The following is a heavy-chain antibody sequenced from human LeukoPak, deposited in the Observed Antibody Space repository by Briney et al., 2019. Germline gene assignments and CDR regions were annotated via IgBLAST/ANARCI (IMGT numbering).Heavy chain of an antibody. D-gene: IGHD3-22*01. V-gene: IGHV4-34*01. Sequence: SETLSLTCAVYGGSFSGYYWSWIRQPPGKGLEWIGEINHSGSTNYNPSLKSRVTISVDTSKNQFSLKLSSVTAADTAVYYCARRLPYYYGSSGYFDYWGQGTLVTVSS. CDR1: GGSFSGYY. J-gene: IGHJ4*02. CDR2: INHSGST. CDR3: ARRLPYYYGSSGYFDY.